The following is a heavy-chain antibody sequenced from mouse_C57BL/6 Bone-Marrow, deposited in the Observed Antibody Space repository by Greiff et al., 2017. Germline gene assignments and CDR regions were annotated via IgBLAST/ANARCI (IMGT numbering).Heavy chain of an antibody. V-gene: IGHV1-64*01. Sequence: VQLQQPGAELVKPGASVKLSCKASGYTFTSSWMHWVKQRPGQGLEWIGMIHPTSGSTNYNEKFKSKATLTVDKSSSTAYMQLSSLTSEVSAIYYCAGWLVAYWGQGTLVTVSA. J-gene: IGHJ3*01. D-gene: IGHD2-3*01. CDR2: IHPTSGST. CDR3: AGWLVAY. CDR1: GYTFTSSW.